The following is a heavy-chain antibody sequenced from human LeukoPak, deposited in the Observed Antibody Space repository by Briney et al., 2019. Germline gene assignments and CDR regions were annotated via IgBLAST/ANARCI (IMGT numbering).Heavy chain of an antibody. CDR2: ISPSSHYI. CDR3: ANALR. Sequence: GGSLRLSCAGSGFTFSNYSINWVRQAPGKGLEWVSSISPSSHYIYYADSVRGRFTISRDNARNSLYLQMNSLRDEDTAVYYCANALRWGQGTLVTVSS. CDR1: GFTFSNYS. V-gene: IGHV3-21*04. J-gene: IGHJ4*02.